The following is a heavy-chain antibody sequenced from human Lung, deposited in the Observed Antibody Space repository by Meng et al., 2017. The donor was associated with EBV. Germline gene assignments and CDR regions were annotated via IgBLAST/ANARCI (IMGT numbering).Heavy chain of an antibody. CDR2: ISTSSSNI. D-gene: IGHD5-12*01. Sequence: EGQLVESGGGLVKSGGSLRPSCAASGVTFRTYSMNWVRQAPGKGLEWVSSISTSSSNIYYADSVKGRFTISGDNAKNSLYLQMNRLRAEDTAVYYCARDPVNIVATTTFDYWGQGTLVTVSS. CDR1: GVTFRTYS. V-gene: IGHV3-21*01. J-gene: IGHJ4*02. CDR3: ARDPVNIVATTTFDY.